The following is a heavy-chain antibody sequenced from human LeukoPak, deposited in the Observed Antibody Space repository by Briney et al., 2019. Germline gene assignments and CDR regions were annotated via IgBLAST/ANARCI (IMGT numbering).Heavy chain of an antibody. V-gene: IGHV4-34*01. CDR1: GGSFSGYY. Sequence: SETLSLTCAVYGGSFSGYYWSWIRQPPGKGLEWIGEINHSGSTNYNPSLKSRVTISVDTSKDQFSLKLSSVTAADTAVYYCARLRQVRGVIITRYYYYYMDVWGKGTTVTISS. CDR2: INHSGST. D-gene: IGHD3-10*01. J-gene: IGHJ6*03. CDR3: ARLRQVRGVIITRYYYYYMDV.